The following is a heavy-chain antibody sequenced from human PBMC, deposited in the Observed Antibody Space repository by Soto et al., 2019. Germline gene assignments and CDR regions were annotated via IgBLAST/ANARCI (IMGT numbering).Heavy chain of an antibody. CDR3: ARAQRAIFGVVTHFDY. CDR2: INHSGST. J-gene: IGHJ4*02. CDR1: GGSFSGYY. V-gene: IGHV4-34*01. Sequence: PSETLSLTCAVYGGSFSGYYWSWIRQPPGKGLEWIGEINHSGSTNYNPSLKSRVTISVDTSKNQFSLKLSSVTAADTAVYYCARAQRAIFGVVTHFDYWGQGTLVTVSS. D-gene: IGHD3-3*01.